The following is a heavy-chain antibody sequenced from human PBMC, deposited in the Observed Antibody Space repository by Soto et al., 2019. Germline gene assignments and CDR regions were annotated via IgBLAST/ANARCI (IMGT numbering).Heavy chain of an antibody. CDR1: AGSFINHA. D-gene: IGHD3-22*01. J-gene: IGHJ4*02. CDR3: ARGPDRSGFYRFDY. Sequence: AVKVSCKDPAGSFINHANSWARQAPGPGPEWMGGLIPLSGTTNYGQKFQGRVTSTADESMTTAYMELSSLRYEDTAVYYCARGPDRSGFYRFDYWGQGTSFTVSP. CDR2: LIPLSGTT. V-gene: IGHV1-69*13.